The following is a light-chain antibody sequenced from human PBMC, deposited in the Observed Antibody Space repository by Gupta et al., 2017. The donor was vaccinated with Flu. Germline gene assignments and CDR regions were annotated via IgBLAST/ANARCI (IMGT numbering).Light chain of an antibody. Sequence: ITITCSGTSSEVGCYKYVYWYQQQPAKANILMIYDVSSSPAGVASRFSASEAGSTASLTISVPREEDAADYYSTAYTSSSTLVFGTGTKVTVL. V-gene: IGLV2-14*04. CDR3: TAYTSSSTLV. CDR1: SSEVGCYKY. CDR2: DVS. J-gene: IGLJ1*01.